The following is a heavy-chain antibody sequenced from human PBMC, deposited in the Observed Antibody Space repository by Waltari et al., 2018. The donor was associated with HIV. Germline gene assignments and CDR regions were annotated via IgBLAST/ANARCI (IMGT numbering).Heavy chain of an antibody. Sequence: VQLVQSGAEVKKPGSWVRVSCTSSTRPYRKYALSWVLPPPGQVLEWTGGLSPIFSKTSYTHNFQGRVTIPADVSTSTAYMELSSLMSEDTAVYFCAKLYSWDHYDSSGSQYTFDMWGQGTMVTVSS. CDR1: TRPYRKYA. V-gene: IGHV1-69*01. D-gene: IGHD3-22*01. J-gene: IGHJ3*02. CDR2: LSPIFSKT. CDR3: AKLYSWDHYDSSGSQYTFDM.